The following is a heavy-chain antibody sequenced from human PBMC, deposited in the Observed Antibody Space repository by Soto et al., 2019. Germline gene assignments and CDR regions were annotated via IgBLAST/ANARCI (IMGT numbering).Heavy chain of an antibody. CDR1: GDSVSSNSAA. D-gene: IGHD3-9*01. CDR3: ARVSAHIQLTGYYPRSFDF. Sequence: SQTLSLTCAISGDSVSSNSAAWNWIRQSPSRGLEWLGRTYYRSKWYNDYAVSVKSRITINPDTSKNQFSLQLNSVTPEDTAVSYCARVSAHIQLTGYYPRSFDFWGHGTMATVSS. V-gene: IGHV6-1*01. CDR2: TYYRSKWYN. J-gene: IGHJ3*01.